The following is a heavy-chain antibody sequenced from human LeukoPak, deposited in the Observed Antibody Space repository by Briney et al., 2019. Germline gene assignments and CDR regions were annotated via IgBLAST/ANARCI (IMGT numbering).Heavy chain of an antibody. CDR1: GGSISSGGYS. CDR3: ARGYGDFYWYFDL. CDR2: IYYSGST. D-gene: IGHD4-17*01. V-gene: IGHV4-31*03. J-gene: IGHJ2*01. Sequence: SQTLSLTCTVSGGSISSGGYSWSWIRQHPGKGLEWIGYIYYSGSTYYNPSLKSRVTISVDTSKNQFSLKLSSVTAADTAVYYCARGYGDFYWYFDLWGRGTLVTVSS.